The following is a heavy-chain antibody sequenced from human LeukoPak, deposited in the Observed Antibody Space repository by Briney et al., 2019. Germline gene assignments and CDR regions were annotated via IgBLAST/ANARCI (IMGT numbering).Heavy chain of an antibody. V-gene: IGHV4-34*01. CDR2: INHSGST. CDR3: ARGLYYDSSGYYGFRD. Sequence: PSETLSLTCAVYGGSFSGYYWSWIRQPPGKGLEWIGEINHSGSTNYNPSLKSRVTISVDTSKNQFSLKLSSVTAADTAVYYCARGLYYDSSGYYGFRDWGQGTLVTVSS. CDR1: GGSFSGYY. J-gene: IGHJ4*02. D-gene: IGHD3-22*01.